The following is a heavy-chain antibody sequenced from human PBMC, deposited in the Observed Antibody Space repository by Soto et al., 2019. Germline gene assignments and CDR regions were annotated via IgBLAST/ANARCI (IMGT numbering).Heavy chain of an antibody. CDR3: ARGRWQLPYYYYGMDV. Sequence: PSETLSLTCTVSGGSISSYYWSWIRQPPGKGLEWIGYIYYSGSTNYNPSLKSRVTISVDTSKNQFSLKLSSVTAADTAVYYCARGRWQLPYYYYGMDVWGQGTTVTVSS. J-gene: IGHJ6*02. CDR2: IYYSGST. D-gene: IGHD2-15*01. V-gene: IGHV4-59*01. CDR1: GGSISSYY.